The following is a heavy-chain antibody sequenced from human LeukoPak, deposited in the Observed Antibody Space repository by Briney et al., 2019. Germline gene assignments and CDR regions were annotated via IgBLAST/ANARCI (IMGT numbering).Heavy chain of an antibody. D-gene: IGHD3-22*01. CDR2: INPNNGNT. CDR1: GYTFTVYY. V-gene: IGHV1-18*04. J-gene: IGHJ4*02. Sequence: ASVTVSFTASGYTFTVYYMHWVRQAPGQGLEWMGWINPNNGNTNYAQKLQGRVTMTTDTSTSTAYMELRSLRSDDTAVYYCARGSYYDSSGYYYIHPFDYWGQGTLVTVSS. CDR3: ARGSYYDSSGYYYIHPFDY.